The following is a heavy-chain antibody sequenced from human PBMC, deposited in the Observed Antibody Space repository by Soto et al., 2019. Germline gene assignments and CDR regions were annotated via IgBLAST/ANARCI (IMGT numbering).Heavy chain of an antibody. CDR3: TRDVGSGSYHLNWFDP. D-gene: IGHD3-10*01. J-gene: IGHJ5*02. CDR1: GFTFSTYW. CDR2: INTDGSST. V-gene: IGHV3-74*01. Sequence: GGSLRLSCAASGFTFSTYWMHWVRQAPGKGLVWLSRINTDGSSTTYADSVKGRFTISRDNAKNTLYLQMNSRRAEDTAVYYCTRDVGSGSYHLNWFDPWGQGTLVTVSS.